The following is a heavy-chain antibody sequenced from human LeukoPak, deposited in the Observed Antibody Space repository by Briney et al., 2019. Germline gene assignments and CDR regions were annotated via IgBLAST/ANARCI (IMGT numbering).Heavy chain of an antibody. D-gene: IGHD6-13*01. J-gene: IGHJ3*02. CDR2: IYHSGST. Sequence: SETLSLTCAVYGGSFSGYYWSWIRQPPGKGLEWIESIYHSGSTYYNPSLKSRVTTSVDTSKNQFSLKLTSVTAADTAVYYCARRVATAPMYAFDIWGQGTLVTVSS. CDR1: GGSFSGYY. CDR3: ARRVATAPMYAFDI. V-gene: IGHV4-34*01.